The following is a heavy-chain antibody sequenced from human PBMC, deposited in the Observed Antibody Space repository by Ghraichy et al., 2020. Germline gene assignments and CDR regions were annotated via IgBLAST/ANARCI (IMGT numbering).Heavy chain of an antibody. D-gene: IGHD6-19*01. CDR2: INSDGSST. Sequence: GGSLRLACAASGFTFSSYWMHWVRQAPGKGLVWVSRINSDGSSTSYADSVKGRFTISRDNAKNTLYLQMNSLRAEDTAVYYCVRESLRSSGWPGNYYSYGMDVWGQGTTVTVSS. J-gene: IGHJ6*02. CDR1: GFTFSSYW. V-gene: IGHV3-74*01. CDR3: VRESLRSSGWPGNYYSYGMDV.